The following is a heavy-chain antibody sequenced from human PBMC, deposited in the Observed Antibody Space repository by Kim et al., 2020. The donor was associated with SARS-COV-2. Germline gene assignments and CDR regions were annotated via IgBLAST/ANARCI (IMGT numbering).Heavy chain of an antibody. CDR3: AKMTTRSSYYMDV. D-gene: IGHD4-17*01. V-gene: IGHV3-30*18. CDR2: ISYDGSNK. Sequence: GGSLRLSCAASGFTFSRYGMHWVRQAPGKGLEWVAVISYDGSNKYYADSVKGRFTISRDNSKNTLYLQMNSLRAEDTAVYYCAKMTTRSSYYMDVWGKGTTVTVSS. J-gene: IGHJ6*03. CDR1: GFTFSRYG.